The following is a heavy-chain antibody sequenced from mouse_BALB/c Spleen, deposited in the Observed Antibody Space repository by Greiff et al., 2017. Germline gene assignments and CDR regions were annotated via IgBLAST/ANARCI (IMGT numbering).Heavy chain of an antibody. D-gene: IGHD2-1*01. CDR1: GFSLSTSGMG. CDR2: IYWDDDK. V-gene: IGHV8-12*01. Sequence: QVTLKESGPGILQPSQTLSLTCSFSGFSLSTSGMGVSWIRQPSGKGLEWLAHIYWDDDKRYNPSLKSRLTISKDTSRNQVFLKITSVDTADTATYYCARRVYGNYFFDYWGQGTTLTVSS. J-gene: IGHJ2*01. CDR3: ARRVYGNYFFDY.